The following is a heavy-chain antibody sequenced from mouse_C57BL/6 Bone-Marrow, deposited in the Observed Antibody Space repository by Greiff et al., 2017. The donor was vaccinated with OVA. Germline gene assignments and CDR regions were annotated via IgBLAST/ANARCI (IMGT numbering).Heavy chain of an antibody. CDR2: INPNYGTT. D-gene: IGHD2-5*01. Sequence: EVQLQQSGPELVKPGASVKISCKASGYSFTDYNMNWVKQSNGKSLECIGVINPNYGTTSYNQKFKGKATLTVDQSSSTAYMQLNSLTSEDSAVYYCVSLYYSNPYAMDYWGQGTSVTVSS. CDR3: VSLYYSNPYAMDY. CDR1: GYSFTDYN. V-gene: IGHV1-39*01. J-gene: IGHJ4*01.